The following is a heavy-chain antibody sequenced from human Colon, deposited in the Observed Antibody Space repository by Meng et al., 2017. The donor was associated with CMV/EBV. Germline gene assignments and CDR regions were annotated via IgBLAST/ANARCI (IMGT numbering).Heavy chain of an antibody. J-gene: IGHJ4*02. Sequence: ASVKVSCKASGYTFTGYYMHWVRQAPGQGLEWMGWINPNSGGTNYAQKFQGRVTMTRDTSISTAYMELSSLRSEDTAVYYCARGYNWNYGGGFDYWGQGTLVTVSS. CDR1: GYTFTGYY. CDR3: ARGYNWNYGGGFDY. D-gene: IGHD1-7*01. V-gene: IGHV1-2*02. CDR2: INPNSGGT.